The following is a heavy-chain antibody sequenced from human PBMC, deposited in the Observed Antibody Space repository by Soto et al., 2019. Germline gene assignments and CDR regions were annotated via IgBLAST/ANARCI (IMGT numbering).Heavy chain of an antibody. J-gene: IGHJ4*02. CDR2: IIPILGIA. CDR3: ARSNDYSNYDTDC. V-gene: IGHV1-69*02. D-gene: IGHD4-4*01. Sequence: PGQGLEWMGRIIPILGIANYAQKFQGRVTITADKSTSTAYMELSSLRSEDTAVYYCARSNDYSNYDTDCWGQGTLVTVSS.